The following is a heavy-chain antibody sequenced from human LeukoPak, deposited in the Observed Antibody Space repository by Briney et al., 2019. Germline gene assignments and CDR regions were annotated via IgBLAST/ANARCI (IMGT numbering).Heavy chain of an antibody. V-gene: IGHV3-11*04. CDR2: ISSSGVTI. D-gene: IGHD6-13*01. CDR3: ARVGGSIAAAGPFDY. J-gene: IGHJ4*02. Sequence: PGGSLRLSCAASGFTFNDYYMNWIRQAPGKGLEWVSYISSSGVTIYYADSVKGRFTISRDNAKSSLFLQMNSLRAEDTAVYYCARVGGSIAAAGPFDYWGQGTLVTVSS. CDR1: GFTFNDYY.